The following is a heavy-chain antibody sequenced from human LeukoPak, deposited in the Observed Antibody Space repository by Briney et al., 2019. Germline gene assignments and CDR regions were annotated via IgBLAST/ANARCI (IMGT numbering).Heavy chain of an antibody. V-gene: IGHV4-59*11. J-gene: IGHJ6*03. CDR2: IYYSGST. CDR1: GGSISSHY. CDR3: ARAGVEMATIEYYYMGV. Sequence: PSETLSLTCTVSGGSISSHYWSWIRQPPGKGLEWIGYIYYSGSTNYNPSLKSRVTISVDTSKNQFSLKLSSVTAADTAVYYCARAGVEMATIEYYYMGVWGKGTTVTVSS. D-gene: IGHD5-24*01.